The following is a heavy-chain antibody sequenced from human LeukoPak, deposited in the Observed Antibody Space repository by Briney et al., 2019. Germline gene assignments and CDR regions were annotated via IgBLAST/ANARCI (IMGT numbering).Heavy chain of an antibody. CDR2: IKQDGSEK. J-gene: IGHJ6*02. CDR1: GFTFSIYW. CDR3: ASRPFSSGWDYYYYYGMDV. V-gene: IGHV3-7*01. D-gene: IGHD6-19*01. Sequence: GGSLRLSCAASGFTFSIYWMSWVRQAPGKGLEWVANIKQDGSEKYYVDSVKGRFTISRDNAKNSLYLQMNSLRAEDTAVYYCASRPFSSGWDYYYYYGMDVWGQGTTVTVSS.